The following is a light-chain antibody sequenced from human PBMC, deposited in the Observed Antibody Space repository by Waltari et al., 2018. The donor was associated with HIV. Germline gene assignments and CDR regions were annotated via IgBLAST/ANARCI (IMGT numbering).Light chain of an antibody. J-gene: IGLJ2*01. CDR1: SSDVGSYNL. CDR3: CSYAGSSTYVV. CDR2: EVS. V-gene: IGLV2-23*02. Sequence: QSALTQPASVSGSPGQSITISCTGTSSDVGSYNLVSWYKQHPGKAPKLMIYEVSKRPSVVSNRFSGTKSGNTASLTSSGLQAEDEAEYYCCSYAGSSTYVVFGGGTKLTVL.